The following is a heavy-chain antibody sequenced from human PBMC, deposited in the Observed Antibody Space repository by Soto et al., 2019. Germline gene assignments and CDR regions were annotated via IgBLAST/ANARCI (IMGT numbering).Heavy chain of an antibody. Sequence: PSETLSLTCAVYGGSFSGYYWSWICQPPGKGLEWIGDINYSGSTNYNPSLKSRVTISVDTSKNQFSLKLSSVTAADTAVYYCARLGDYDFWSGPRPEYYFAYRGQGTLVTVSS. D-gene: IGHD3-3*01. CDR3: ARLGDYDFWSGPRPEYYFAY. CDR2: INYSGST. V-gene: IGHV4-34*01. CDR1: GGSFSGYY. J-gene: IGHJ4*02.